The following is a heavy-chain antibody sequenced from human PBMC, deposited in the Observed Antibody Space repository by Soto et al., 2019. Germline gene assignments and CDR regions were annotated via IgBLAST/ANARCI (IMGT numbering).Heavy chain of an antibody. V-gene: IGHV1-3*01. Sequence: QVQLVQSGAEVKKPGASVKVSCKASGYTFTSYAMHWVRQAPGQRLEWMGWINAGNGNTKYSQKFQGRVTITRDTSTSTAYMELISLRSEDTAVYYCAREGIQEVIDYWGQGTLVTVSS. CDR1: GYTFTSYA. D-gene: IGHD5-18*01. J-gene: IGHJ4*02. CDR3: AREGIQEVIDY. CDR2: INAGNGNT.